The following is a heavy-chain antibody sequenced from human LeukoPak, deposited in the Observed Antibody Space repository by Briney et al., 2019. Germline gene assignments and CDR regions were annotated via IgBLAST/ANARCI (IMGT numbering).Heavy chain of an antibody. Sequence: GGSLRLSCAAPGFTFSSYGRHWVRQAPGKGLEWVAVISYDGSNKYYADSVKGRFTISRDNSKNTLYLQMNSLRAEDTAVYYCATPGDYDSSGSYYWGQGTLVAVSS. CDR2: ISYDGSNK. CDR1: GFTFSSYG. CDR3: ATPGDYDSSGSYY. V-gene: IGHV3-30*03. D-gene: IGHD3-22*01. J-gene: IGHJ4*02.